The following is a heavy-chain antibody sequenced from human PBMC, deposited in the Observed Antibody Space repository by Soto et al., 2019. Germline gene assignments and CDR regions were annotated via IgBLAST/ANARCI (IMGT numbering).Heavy chain of an antibody. CDR2: IVPNIGTV. CDR3: ARRDTSGFLRYFDN. V-gene: IGHV1-69*06. CDR1: GGTLSTFINYP. Sequence: SVKVSCKASGGTLSTFINYPINWVRQAPGQGLEWMGGIVPNIGTVNYAQKFQGRVTITADKSTGTAYMELSNLRSEDSALYYCARRDTSGFLRYFDNWGQGTLVTISS. D-gene: IGHD3-3*01. J-gene: IGHJ4*02.